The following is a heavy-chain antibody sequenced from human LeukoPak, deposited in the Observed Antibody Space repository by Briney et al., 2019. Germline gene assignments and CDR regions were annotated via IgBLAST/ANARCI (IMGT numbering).Heavy chain of an antibody. Sequence: GGSLRLSCAASGFTFSSYSMNWVRQAPGKGLEWVSSISSSSSYIYYADSVKGRFTISRDNAKNSLYLQMNSLRAEDTALYHCARRHDSSGYYWFDPWGQGTLVTVSS. J-gene: IGHJ5*02. CDR1: GFTFSSYS. V-gene: IGHV3-21*04. CDR2: ISSSSSYI. D-gene: IGHD3-22*01. CDR3: ARRHDSSGYYWFDP.